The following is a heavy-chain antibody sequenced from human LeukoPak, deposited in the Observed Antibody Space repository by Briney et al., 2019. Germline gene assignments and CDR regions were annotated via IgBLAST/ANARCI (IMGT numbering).Heavy chain of an antibody. V-gene: IGHV3-7*01. D-gene: IGHD1/OR15-1a*01. J-gene: IGHJ4*02. CDR2: IKQDGSEK. CDR3: ATSNWNIYDN. Sequence: PGGSLRLSCAASGFTFSSYWMSWVRQAPGKGPEWVAKIKQDGSEKYYVDSVKGRFTISRDNAKNSLYLQMNSLRAEDTAVYCCATSNWNIYDNWGQGTLVTVSS. CDR1: GFTFSSYW.